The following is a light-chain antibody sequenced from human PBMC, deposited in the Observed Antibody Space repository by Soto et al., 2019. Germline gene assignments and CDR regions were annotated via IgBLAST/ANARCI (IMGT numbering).Light chain of an antibody. CDR2: AAS. J-gene: IGKJ1*01. Sequence: DIQLTQSPSFLSASVGDRVTITCRASHDISSYLTWYQQKPGKAPTVLIYAASTLQGGVPSRFSGSGSGTEFTLTISSLQSEDFASYYCQQYNSYSWTFGQGTKVDI. CDR1: HDISSY. V-gene: IGKV1-9*01. CDR3: QQYNSYSWT.